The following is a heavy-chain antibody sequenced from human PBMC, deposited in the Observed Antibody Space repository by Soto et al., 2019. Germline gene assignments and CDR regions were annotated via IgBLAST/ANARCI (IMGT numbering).Heavy chain of an antibody. Sequence: ASGKVSCKAPGNSFTTYSLYWGRQAPGQRLEWMGWINAGNGNTKYSQKFQGRVTITRDTSASTAYMELSSLRSDDTAVYYCARSSNGPPPDAFDICAQRTMVTVSS. J-gene: IGHJ3*02. CDR1: GNSFTTYS. V-gene: IGHV1-3*01. D-gene: IGHD6-19*01. CDR2: INAGNGNT. CDR3: ARSSNGPPPDAFDI.